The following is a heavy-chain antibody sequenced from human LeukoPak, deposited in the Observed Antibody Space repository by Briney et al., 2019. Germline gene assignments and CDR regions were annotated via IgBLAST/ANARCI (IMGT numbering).Heavy chain of an antibody. CDR2: ISGSGGST. J-gene: IGHJ4*02. CDR1: GFTFSSYG. Sequence: GGSLRLSCAASGFTFSSYGMSWVRQAPGEGLEWVSAISGSGGSTYYADSVKGRFTISRDNSKNTLYLQMNSLRAEDTAVYYCATLPYYYDSSGQFDYWGQGTLVTVSS. V-gene: IGHV3-23*01. CDR3: ATLPYYYDSSGQFDY. D-gene: IGHD3-22*01.